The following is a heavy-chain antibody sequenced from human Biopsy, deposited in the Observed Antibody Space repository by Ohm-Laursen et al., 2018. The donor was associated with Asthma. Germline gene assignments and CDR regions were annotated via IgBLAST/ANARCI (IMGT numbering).Heavy chain of an antibody. CDR2: VNTGNGDT. CDR3: ARTTYGHDGFDP. J-gene: IGHJ5*02. Sequence: ASVKVSCKASGYNFISFAIHWVRQAPGQRLEWMGWVNTGNGDTKYSQKFQGRVTITRDTSASTAYMELRSLRSEDTATYYCARTTYGHDGFDPWGQGTLVTVSS. CDR1: GYNFISFA. V-gene: IGHV1-3*04. D-gene: IGHD4-17*01.